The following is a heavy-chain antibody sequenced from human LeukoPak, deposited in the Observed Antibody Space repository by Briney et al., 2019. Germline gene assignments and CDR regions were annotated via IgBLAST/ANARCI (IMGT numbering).Heavy chain of an antibody. V-gene: IGHV3-30*03. Sequence: GGSLRLSCAASGFTFSSYGMHWVRQAPGKGLEWVAVISYDGSNKYYADSVKGRFTISRDNSKNSLYLQMNSLRAADTAVYYCARDSLRTALYYMDVWGKGTTVTVSS. CDR1: GFTFSSYG. CDR2: ISYDGSNK. J-gene: IGHJ6*03. CDR3: ARDSLRTALYYMDV.